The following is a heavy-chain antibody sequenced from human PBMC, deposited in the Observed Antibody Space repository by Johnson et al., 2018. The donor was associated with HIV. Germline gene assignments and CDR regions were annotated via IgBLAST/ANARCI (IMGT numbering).Heavy chain of an antibody. J-gene: IGHJ3*02. CDR1: GFTFSTYG. Sequence: QEQLVESGGGVVQPGRSLRLSCAASGFTFSTYGMHWVRQAPGKGLEWVAVIWYDGSNKYYADSVKGRFTISRDNSKNTLYLQMNSLRAEDTAVYDCARESRTTVEWGAFDIWGQGTMVTVSS. V-gene: IGHV3-33*01. D-gene: IGHD1-26*01. CDR2: IWYDGSNK. CDR3: ARESRTTVEWGAFDI.